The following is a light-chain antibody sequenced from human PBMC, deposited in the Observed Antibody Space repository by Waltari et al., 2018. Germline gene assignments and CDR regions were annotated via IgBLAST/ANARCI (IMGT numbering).Light chain of an antibody. CDR2: DVS. Sequence: QSALTQPASVSGSPGQSITIPCTGTSIDVGGYNDVSWYQQHTGKAPKLIIFDVSNRPSGVSSRFSGSKSGNTASLTISGLQAQDEADYYCSSYISSDTLELFGGGTSLTVL. CDR3: SSYISSDTLEL. J-gene: IGLJ2*01. V-gene: IGLV2-14*03. CDR1: SIDVGGYND.